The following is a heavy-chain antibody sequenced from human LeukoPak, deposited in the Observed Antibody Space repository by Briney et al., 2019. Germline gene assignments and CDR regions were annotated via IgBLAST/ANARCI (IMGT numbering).Heavy chain of an antibody. J-gene: IGHJ3*02. D-gene: IGHD3-10*01. CDR2: IYTSVST. Sequence: SETLSLTCTGSGGSISSYYWSWIRQAARKGLEWIGRIYTSVSTNYNHSLKSRVTMSVDTSKNQFSLKLSSVTAADTAVYYCARISYGSGSYYLSPYTAFDIWGQGTMVTVSS. CDR1: GGSISSYY. CDR3: ARISYGSGSYYLSPYTAFDI. V-gene: IGHV4-4*07.